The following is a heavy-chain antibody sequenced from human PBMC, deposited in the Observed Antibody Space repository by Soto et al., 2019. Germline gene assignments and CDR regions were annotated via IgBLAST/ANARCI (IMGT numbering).Heavy chain of an antibody. V-gene: IGHV4-34*01. CDR2: INHSGST. J-gene: IGHJ4*02. CDR1: GGSFSGYY. CDR3: ARGTVNFDY. Sequence: SETLSLTCAVYGGSFSGYYWSWIRQPPGKGLEWIGEINHSGSTNYNPSLKSRVTISVDTSKNQFSLKLSSVTAADTAVYYCARGTVNFDYWGQGTLVTVSS. D-gene: IGHD3-22*01.